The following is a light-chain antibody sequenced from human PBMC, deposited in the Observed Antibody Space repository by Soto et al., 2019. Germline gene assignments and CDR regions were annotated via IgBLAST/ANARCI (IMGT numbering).Light chain of an antibody. CDR2: DAS. J-gene: IGKJ4*01. CDR3: QQRRNWPLT. Sequence: ETVLTQSPATLSLPPGERATLSCRASQSVSTYLAWYQQKPGQAPRLLIYDASNRATGIPARFSGSGSGTDCTLTISSLEPEDFAVYYCQQRRNWPLTFGGGTKVEIK. V-gene: IGKV3-11*01. CDR1: QSVSTY.